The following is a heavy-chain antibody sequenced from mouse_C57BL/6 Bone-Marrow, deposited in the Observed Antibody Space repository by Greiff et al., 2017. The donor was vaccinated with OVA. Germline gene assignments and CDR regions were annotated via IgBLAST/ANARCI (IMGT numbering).Heavy chain of an antibody. CDR1: GYTFTSYW. D-gene: IGHD4-1*01. J-gene: IGHJ2*01. Sequence: QVQLQQSGAELVRPGSSVKLSCKASGYTFTSYWMDWVKQRPGQGLEWIGNIYPSDSETHYNQKFKDKATLTVDKSSSTAYMQLSSLTSEDSAVYYCARVTGRYFDYWGQGTTLTVSS. V-gene: IGHV1-61*01. CDR2: IYPSDSET. CDR3: ARVTGRYFDY.